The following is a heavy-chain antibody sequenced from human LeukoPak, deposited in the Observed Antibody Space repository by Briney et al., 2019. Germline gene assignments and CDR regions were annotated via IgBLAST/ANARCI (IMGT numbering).Heavy chain of an antibody. CDR3: ARQVDTALDYYYMDV. D-gene: IGHD5-18*01. V-gene: IGHV5-51*01. J-gene: IGHJ6*03. CDR2: IYPGDSDT. Sequence: GESLKISCKGSGYSFTSYWIGWVRQMPRKGLEWMGMIYPGDSDTRYSPSFQGQVTISADKSISTAYLQWSSLKASDTAMYYCARQVDTALDYYYMDVWGKGTTVTVSS. CDR1: GYSFTSYW.